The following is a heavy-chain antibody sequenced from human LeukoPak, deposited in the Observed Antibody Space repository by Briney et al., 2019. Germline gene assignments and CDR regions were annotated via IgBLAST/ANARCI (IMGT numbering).Heavy chain of an antibody. D-gene: IGHD4-23*01. V-gene: IGHV3-21*01. J-gene: IGHJ4*02. CDR3: ARAGEVDYGGNSGFYY. CDR1: GFTFSSYS. CDR2: ISSSSSYI. Sequence: GGSLRLSCAATGFTFSSYSMNWVRQAPGKGLEWVSSISSSSSYIYYADSVKGRFTISRDNAKNSLYLQMNSLRAEDTAVYYCARAGEVDYGGNSGFYYWGQGTLVAASS.